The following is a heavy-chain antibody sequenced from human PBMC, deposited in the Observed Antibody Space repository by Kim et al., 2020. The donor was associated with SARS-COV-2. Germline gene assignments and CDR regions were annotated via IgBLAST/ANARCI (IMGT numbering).Heavy chain of an antibody. V-gene: IGHV4-39*01. CDR1: GGSISSTSYY. D-gene: IGHD6-13*01. J-gene: IGHJ6*02. Sequence: SETLSLTCTVSGGSISSTSYYWGWIRQPPGKGLEWIGSIYYSGSTYYNPSLKSRVTISVDTSKNQFSLKLSSMTAADTAVYYCARSYSSSWYYYYGMDVWGQGTPVTVSS. CDR2: IYYSGST. CDR3: ARSYSSSWYYYYGMDV.